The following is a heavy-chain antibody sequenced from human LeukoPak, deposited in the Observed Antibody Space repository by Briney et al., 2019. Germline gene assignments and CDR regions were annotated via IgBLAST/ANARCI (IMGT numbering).Heavy chain of an antibody. CDR3: AQWLGYDAFDI. D-gene: IGHD3-22*01. CDR2: INHSGST. V-gene: IGHV4-34*01. CDR1: GGSISSYY. J-gene: IGHJ3*02. Sequence: PSGTLSLTCTVSGGSISSYYWSWIRQPPGKGLEWIGEINHSGSTNYNPSLKSRVTISVDTSKNQFSLKLSSVTAADTAVYYCAQWLGYDAFDIRGQGTMVTVSS.